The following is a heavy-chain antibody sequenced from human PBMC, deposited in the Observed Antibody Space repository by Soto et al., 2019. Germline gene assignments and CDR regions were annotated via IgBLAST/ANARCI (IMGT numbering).Heavy chain of an antibody. D-gene: IGHD2-21*01. V-gene: IGHV3-64*01. Sequence: PGGSLRLSCAASGFTFSSYAMHWVRQAPGKGLEYVSAITSNGGNTDYASSVKGRFTISRDNSKNTLYLQMGSLRAEDMAVYYCAGRIPFGYGMDVWGQGTTVTVSS. CDR2: ITSNGGNT. CDR3: AGRIPFGYGMDV. J-gene: IGHJ6*02. CDR1: GFTFSSYA.